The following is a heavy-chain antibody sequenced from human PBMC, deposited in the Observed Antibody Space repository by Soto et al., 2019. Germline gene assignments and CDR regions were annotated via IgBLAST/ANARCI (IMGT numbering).Heavy chain of an antibody. CDR3: ARGGSGDYVSAGNAFDI. V-gene: IGHV1-69*01. CDR2: IIPIFGTA. D-gene: IGHD4-17*01. CDR1: GGTFSSYA. J-gene: IGHJ3*02. Sequence: QVQLVQSGAEVKKPGSSVKVSCKASGGTFSSYAISWVRQAPGQGLEWMGGIIPIFGTANYAQKFQGRVTITADESTSTAYMELSSLRSEDTAVYYCARGGSGDYVSAGNAFDIWGQGTMVTVSS.